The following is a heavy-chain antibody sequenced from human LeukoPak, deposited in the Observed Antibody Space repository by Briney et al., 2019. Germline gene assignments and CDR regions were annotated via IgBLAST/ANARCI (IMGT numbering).Heavy chain of an antibody. CDR2: IYYSGST. J-gene: IGHJ3*02. CDR3: ARGNLIGAFDI. Sequence: RTSETLSLTCTVSGGSISSGDYYWSWIRQPPGKGLEWIGYIYYSGSTYYNPSLKSRVTISVDTSKNQFSLKLSSVTAADTAVYYCARGNLIGAFDIWGQGTMVTVSS. V-gene: IGHV4-30-4*01. D-gene: IGHD2/OR15-2a*01. CDR1: GGSISSGDYY.